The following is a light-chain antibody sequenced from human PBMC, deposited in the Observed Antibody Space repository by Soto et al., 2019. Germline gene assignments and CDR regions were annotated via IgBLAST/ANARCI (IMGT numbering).Light chain of an antibody. CDR3: GAWDSSLTGGV. V-gene: IGLV1-51*02. Sequence: QSVSTQPPSVSAAPGQKVTISCSGSSSNIGSDYVSWYQQLPGTAPKLLIYENSERPSGIPDRFSGSKSGTSATLGITGLQTGDEADYYCGAWDSSLTGGVFGGGTKLTVL. J-gene: IGLJ2*01. CDR1: SSNIGSDY. CDR2: ENS.